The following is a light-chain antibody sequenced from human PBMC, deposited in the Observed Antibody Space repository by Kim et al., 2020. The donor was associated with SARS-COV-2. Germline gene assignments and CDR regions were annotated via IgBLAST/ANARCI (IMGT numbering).Light chain of an antibody. J-gene: IGKJ4*01. CDR3: QQRGSWPPALT. CDR1: HSVDLS. V-gene: IGKV3-11*01. CDR2: DAA. Sequence: PGESATLSGGASHSVDLSLAWYQQTPGHPPRLLIYDAAIRAAGVPDRFSGSGSGTDFTLTIASLAPEDFAVYYCQQRGSWPPALTFGGGTKVDIK.